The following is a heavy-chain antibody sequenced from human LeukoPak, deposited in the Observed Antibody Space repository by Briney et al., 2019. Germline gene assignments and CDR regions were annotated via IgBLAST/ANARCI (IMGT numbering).Heavy chain of an antibody. CDR2: INGDGSST. CDR1: GSTFSSYW. D-gene: IGHD5-24*01. V-gene: IGHV3-74*01. Sequence: GGSLRLSCAASGSTFSSYWMHWVRQAPGKGLVWVSRINGDGSSTTYADSVKGRFTISRDNAKNTLYLQMNSLRAEDTAVYHCAKIRDGYNSYFDYWGQGTLVTVSS. J-gene: IGHJ4*02. CDR3: AKIRDGYNSYFDY.